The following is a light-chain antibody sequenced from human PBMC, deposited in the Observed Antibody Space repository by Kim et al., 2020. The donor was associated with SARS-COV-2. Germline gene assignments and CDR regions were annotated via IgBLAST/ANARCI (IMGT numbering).Light chain of an antibody. CDR2: RNN. Sequence: ELTQPPSASGTPGQRVTISCSGSSSNIGTNYVYWYQQLPGTAPKLLIYRNNQRPSGVPDRFSGSKSGTSASLAISGLRSEDEADYYCAAWDDSLSGPGVFGGGTQLTVL. J-gene: IGLJ3*02. CDR3: AAWDDSLSGPGV. V-gene: IGLV1-47*01. CDR1: SSNIGTNY.